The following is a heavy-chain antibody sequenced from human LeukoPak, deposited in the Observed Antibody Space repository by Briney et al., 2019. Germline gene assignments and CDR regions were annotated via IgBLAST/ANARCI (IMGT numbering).Heavy chain of an antibody. Sequence: GESLKISCKGSGYSFTTYWIGWVRQMPGKGLEWMGIIYPGDSDTRYSPSFQGQVTISVDKSISTAYLQWSSLKPSDTAMYYCARAPGYSYGKFDYWGQGTLVTVSS. D-gene: IGHD5-18*01. J-gene: IGHJ4*02. V-gene: IGHV5-51*01. CDR1: GYSFTTYW. CDR3: ARAPGYSYGKFDY. CDR2: IYPGDSDT.